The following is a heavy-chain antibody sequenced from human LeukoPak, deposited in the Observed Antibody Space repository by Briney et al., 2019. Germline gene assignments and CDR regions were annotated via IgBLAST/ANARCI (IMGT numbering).Heavy chain of an antibody. Sequence: GGSLRLSCAASGFTFSSYWMHWVRQAPGKGLVWVSRINSDGSSTSYADSVKGRFTISRDNAKNTLYPQMNSLRAEDTAVYYCARDHGPYYYDSSGYYYWGQGTLVTVSS. J-gene: IGHJ4*02. CDR2: INSDGSST. CDR1: GFTFSSYW. CDR3: ARDHGPYYYDSSGYYY. D-gene: IGHD3-22*01. V-gene: IGHV3-74*01.